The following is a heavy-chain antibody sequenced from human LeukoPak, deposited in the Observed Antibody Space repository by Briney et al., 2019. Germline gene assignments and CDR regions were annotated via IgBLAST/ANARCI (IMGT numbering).Heavy chain of an antibody. Sequence: GGSLRLSCAASGFTFSTYAMNWVRQAPGKRLEWVSIISGSGGNTFHADAVKGRFTISRDNSKSTLYLQMNNLRDEDTAVYYCAKDPPCSGGTCYGYFESWGQGTLVTVSS. D-gene: IGHD2-15*01. CDR1: GFTFSTYA. CDR2: ISGSGGNT. CDR3: AKDPPCSGGTCYGYFES. J-gene: IGHJ4*02. V-gene: IGHV3-23*01.